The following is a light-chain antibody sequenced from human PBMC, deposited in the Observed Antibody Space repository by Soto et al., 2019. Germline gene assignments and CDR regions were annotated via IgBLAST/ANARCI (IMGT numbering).Light chain of an antibody. CDR1: NIGIKR. J-gene: IGLJ1*01. CDR3: NVWDAVSDPPHG. Sequence: SSELPKPHSVSVAPGQTARITCGGNNIGIKRVHWYQQKPGQAPVLVVYDDNARPSGIPERFSGSNSGSTATLTISRVEAGDEADYYCNVWDAVSDPPHGFGNGTKFTV. CDR2: DDN. V-gene: IGLV3-21*02.